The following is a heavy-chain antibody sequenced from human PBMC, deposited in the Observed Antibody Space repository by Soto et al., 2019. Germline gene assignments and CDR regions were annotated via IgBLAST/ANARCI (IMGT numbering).Heavy chain of an antibody. CDR2: INGDGSST. J-gene: IGHJ4*02. V-gene: IGHV3-74*01. D-gene: IGHD6-13*01. CDR1: GLPFSSYW. CDR3: ATLGDSSYGIFDY. Sequence: GGSLRPSCSASGLPFSSYWMHWVRQAPGKGLVWVSRINGDGSSTSYADSVKGRFTISRDNAKNTLYLQMNSLRAEDTAVYYCATLGDSSYGIFDYWGQGTLVTVSS.